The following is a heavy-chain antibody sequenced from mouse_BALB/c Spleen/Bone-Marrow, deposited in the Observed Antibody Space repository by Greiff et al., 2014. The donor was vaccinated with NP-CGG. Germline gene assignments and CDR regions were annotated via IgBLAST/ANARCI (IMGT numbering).Heavy chain of an antibody. Sequence: VQLQQPGAELVKPGASVKLSCTASGFNIKDTYMHWVKQRPEQGLEWIGRIDPANGNTKYDPKLQGKATITADTSSNTAYLQLSSLTSEDTAVYYCASYDYGYYFDYWGQGTTLTVSS. CDR1: GFNIKDTY. CDR2: IDPANGNT. J-gene: IGHJ2*01. D-gene: IGHD2-4*01. CDR3: ASYDYGYYFDY. V-gene: IGHV14-3*02.